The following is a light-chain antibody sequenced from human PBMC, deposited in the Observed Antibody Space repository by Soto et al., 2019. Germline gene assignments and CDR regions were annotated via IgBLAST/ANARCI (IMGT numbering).Light chain of an antibody. J-gene: IGLJ1*01. V-gene: IGLV1-40*01. CDR2: GNS. CDR3: QSYDSSLSGSG. CDR1: SSNIGAGYD. Sequence: QSVLTQPPSVSGAPGQWVTISCTGSSSNIGAGYDVHWYQQLPGTAPKLLIYGNSNRPSGVPDRFSGSKSGTSASLAITGLQAEDEADYYCQSYDSSLSGSGFGTGTKVTVL.